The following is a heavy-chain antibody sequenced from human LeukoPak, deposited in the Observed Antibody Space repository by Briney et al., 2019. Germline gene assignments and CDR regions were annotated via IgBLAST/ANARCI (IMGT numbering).Heavy chain of an antibody. CDR1: GFTFSSSA. J-gene: IGHJ4*02. D-gene: IGHD5-18*01. V-gene: IGHV3-23*01. CDR2: ISNNGGYT. Sequence: GGSLRLSCAASGFTFSSSAMSWVRQAPGKGLEWVSAISNNGGYTYYADSVQGRFTISRDNSKSTLCLQMNSLRAEDTAVYYCARASYGVQLWRPLHYWGQGTLVTVSS. CDR3: ARASYGVQLWRPLHY.